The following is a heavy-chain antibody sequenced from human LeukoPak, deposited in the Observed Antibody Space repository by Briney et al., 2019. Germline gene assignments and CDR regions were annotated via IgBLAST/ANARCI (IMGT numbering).Heavy chain of an antibody. V-gene: IGHV3-48*03. CDR1: GFTFSSYE. Sequence: GGSLRLSCAASGFTFSSYEMNWVRQAPGKGLEWVSYIGSSGSTIYYADSVKGRFTISRDNAKNSLYLQMNSLRAEDTAVYYCASCIAVAGTPFDYWGQGTLVTVSS. D-gene: IGHD6-19*01. J-gene: IGHJ4*02. CDR3: ASCIAVAGTPFDY. CDR2: IGSSGSTI.